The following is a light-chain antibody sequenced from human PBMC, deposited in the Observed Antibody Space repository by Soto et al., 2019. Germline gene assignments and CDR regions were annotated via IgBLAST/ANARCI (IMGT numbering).Light chain of an antibody. Sequence: QSVLTQPASVSGSPGQSITISCTGSSSDVGGYNYVSWYQHYPGKAPKLMIYDVSYRPSGVSDRFSGSKSGNTASLTISGLQAEDDADYYCSSYTSLTTDVFGTGTKLTVL. V-gene: IGLV2-14*03. J-gene: IGLJ1*01. CDR1: SSDVGGYNY. CDR2: DVS. CDR3: SSYTSLTTDV.